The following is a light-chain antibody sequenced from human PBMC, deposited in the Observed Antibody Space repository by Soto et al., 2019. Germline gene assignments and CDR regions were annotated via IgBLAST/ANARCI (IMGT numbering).Light chain of an antibody. V-gene: IGLV2-14*01. CDR2: DVN. CDR3: SSYTSSNTFYV. J-gene: IGLJ1*01. CDR1: SSDVGGYNY. Sequence: QSVLTQPASVSGSPGQSITISCTGTSSDVGGYNYVSWYQQHPGKAPKLMIYDVNNRPSGVSDRFSGSKSGNTASLTISGLQAEDEADYYCSSYTSSNTFYVSGTGTKVTVL.